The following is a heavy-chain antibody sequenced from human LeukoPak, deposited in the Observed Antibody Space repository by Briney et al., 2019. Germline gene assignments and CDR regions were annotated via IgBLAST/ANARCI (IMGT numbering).Heavy chain of an antibody. CDR1: GGSISSSSYY. CDR3: ARQGWELHYFDN. J-gene: IGHJ4*02. D-gene: IGHD1-26*01. V-gene: IGHV4-39*01. Sequence: SETLSLTCTVSGGSISSSSYYWGWIRQPPGKGLEWIGSIYYSGSTYYNPSLKSRVTISVDTSKNQFSLKLSSVTAADTAVYYCARQGWELHYFDNWGQGTLVTVSS. CDR2: IYYSGST.